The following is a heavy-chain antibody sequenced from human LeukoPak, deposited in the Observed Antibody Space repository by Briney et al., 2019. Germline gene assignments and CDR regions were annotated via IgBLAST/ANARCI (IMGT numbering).Heavy chain of an antibody. J-gene: IGHJ4*02. CDR1: GGSISSGGYF. CDR2: ISSSGST. D-gene: IGHD1-1*01. V-gene: IGHV4-31*03. CDR3: ASADNLNAFDY. Sequence: SETLSLTCTVSGGSISSGGYFWSWIRQHPGKGLEWIGSISSSGSTLYSPSLKRRVTISVDTSKNQFSLKLSSVTAADTAVYYCASADNLNAFDYWGQGTRVTVSS.